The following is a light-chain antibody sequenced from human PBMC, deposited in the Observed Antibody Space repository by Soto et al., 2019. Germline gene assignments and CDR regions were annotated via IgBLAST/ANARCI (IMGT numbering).Light chain of an antibody. J-gene: IGLJ3*02. CDR1: SSDIGDYNF. V-gene: IGLV2-14*01. CDR2: DVS. Sequence: QSALTQPASVSGSPGQSITISCTGASSDIGDYNFVSWYQQYSGRVPKLMIYDVSNRPSGVSNRFSGSKSGNTASLTITGRLDADEADDYYSRSKTTTTPVVFGGGTKLTVL. CDR3: SRSKTTTTPVV.